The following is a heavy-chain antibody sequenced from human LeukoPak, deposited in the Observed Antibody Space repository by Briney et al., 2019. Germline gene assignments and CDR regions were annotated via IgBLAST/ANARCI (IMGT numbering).Heavy chain of an antibody. CDR1: GYTFTGYY. CDR3: ARDPSYYGSGRVVNWFDP. CDR2: INPNSGGT. V-gene: IGHV1-2*06. D-gene: IGHD3-10*01. J-gene: IGHJ5*02. Sequence: ASVKVSCKASGYTFTGYYMHWVRQAPGQGLEWMGRINPNSGGTNYAQKFQGRVTMTRDTSVSTAYMELSRLRSDDTAAYYCARDPSYYGSGRVVNWFDPWGQGTLVTVSS.